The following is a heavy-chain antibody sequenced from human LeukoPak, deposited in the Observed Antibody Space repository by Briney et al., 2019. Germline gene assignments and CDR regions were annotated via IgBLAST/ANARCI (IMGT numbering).Heavy chain of an antibody. D-gene: IGHD4-17*01. V-gene: IGHV3-21*01. Sequence: GGSLRLSCAASGFTFSSYSMNWVRQAPGKGLEWVSSISSSSSYIYYADSVKGRFTISRDNSKNTLYLQMNSLRAEDTAVYYCARDNNYGDYGWGAFDIWGQGTMVAVSS. J-gene: IGHJ3*02. CDR1: GFTFSSYS. CDR2: ISSSSSYI. CDR3: ARDNNYGDYGWGAFDI.